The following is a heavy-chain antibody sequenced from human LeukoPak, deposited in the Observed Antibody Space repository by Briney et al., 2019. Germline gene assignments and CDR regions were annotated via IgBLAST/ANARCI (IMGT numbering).Heavy chain of an antibody. J-gene: IGHJ4*02. D-gene: IGHD4-17*01. CDR1: GFTFSSYA. CDR2: ISSSGTTI. CDR3: ARVSTVTEDY. V-gene: IGHV3-48*02. Sequence: GGSLRLSCAAPGFTFSSYAMNWVRQPPGKGLEWVSYISSSGTTIYYADSVKGRFTISRDIARNSLFLQMNSLRDKDTAVYYCARVSTVTEDYWGQGTLVTVSS.